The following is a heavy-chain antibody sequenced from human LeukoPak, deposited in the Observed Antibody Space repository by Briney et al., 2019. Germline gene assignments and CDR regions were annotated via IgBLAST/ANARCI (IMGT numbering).Heavy chain of an antibody. Sequence: GRSLRLSCAASGFTFDDNAMPWVRQAPGKGLEWVSGISWNSGSIGYADSVKGRFTISRDNAKNSLYLQMNSLRAEDTALYYCAKDRALYYYDSSGYYSWGQGTLVTVSS. CDR1: GFTFDDNA. CDR3: AKDRALYYYDSSGYYS. D-gene: IGHD3-22*01. J-gene: IGHJ4*02. CDR2: ISWNSGSI. V-gene: IGHV3-9*01.